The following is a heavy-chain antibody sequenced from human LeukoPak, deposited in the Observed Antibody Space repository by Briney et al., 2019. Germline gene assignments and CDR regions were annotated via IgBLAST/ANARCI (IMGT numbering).Heavy chain of an antibody. CDR2: ISSSSSYI. J-gene: IGHJ6*02. D-gene: IGHD1-1*01. Sequence: GGSLRLSCAASGFTFSTYAMNWVRQAPGKGLEWVSSISSSSSYIYYADSVKGRFTISRDNAKNSLYLQMNSLRAEDTAVYYCARDSPWSRDSYYYYYGMDVWGQGTTVTVSS. CDR1: GFTFSTYA. CDR3: ARDSPWSRDSYYYYYGMDV. V-gene: IGHV3-21*01.